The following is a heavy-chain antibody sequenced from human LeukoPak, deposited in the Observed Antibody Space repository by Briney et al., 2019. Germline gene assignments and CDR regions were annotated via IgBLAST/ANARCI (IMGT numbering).Heavy chain of an antibody. V-gene: IGHV4-34*01. CDR1: GGSFSGYY. CDR3: ARQLMIDYYYYYYYMDV. D-gene: IGHD3-22*01. J-gene: IGHJ6*03. Sequence: SETLSLTCAVYGGSFSGYYWSWIRQPPGEGLEWIGEINHSGSTNYNPSLKSRVTISIDTSKNQFSLKLSSVTAADTAVYYCARQLMIDYYYYYYYMDVWGRGTTVTISS. CDR2: INHSGST.